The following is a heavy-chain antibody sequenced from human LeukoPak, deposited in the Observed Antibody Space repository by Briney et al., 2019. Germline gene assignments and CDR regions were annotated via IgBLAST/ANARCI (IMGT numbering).Heavy chain of an antibody. CDR2: IWYDGSHD. CDR1: GFTLSSYG. D-gene: IGHD1-7*01. CDR3: AKGRTELWDFDAFDI. Sequence: GGSLRLSCAASGFTLSSYGMHWVRQAPGKGLEWVAFIWYDGSHDYYADSVKGRFTISRDNSQNMLYLQLNRLRAEDTAVYYCAKGRTELWDFDAFDIWGQGTMVTVSS. V-gene: IGHV3-30*02. J-gene: IGHJ3*02.